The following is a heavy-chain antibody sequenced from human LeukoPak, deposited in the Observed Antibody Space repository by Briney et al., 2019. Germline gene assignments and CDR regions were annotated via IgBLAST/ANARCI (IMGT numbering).Heavy chain of an antibody. CDR1: GGSISSSSYY. J-gene: IGHJ4*02. D-gene: IGHD1-26*01. Sequence: SETLSLTCTVSGGSISSSSYYWGWIRQPPGKGLEWIGSIYYSGSTNYNPSLKSRVTISVDTSKNQFSLKLSSVTAADTAVYYCARVYPVWELLTLDSYYFDYWGQGTLVTVSS. CDR3: ARVYPVWELLTLDSYYFDY. CDR2: IYYSGST. V-gene: IGHV4-39*07.